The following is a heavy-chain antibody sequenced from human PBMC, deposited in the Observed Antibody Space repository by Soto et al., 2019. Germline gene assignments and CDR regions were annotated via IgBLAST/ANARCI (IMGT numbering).Heavy chain of an antibody. D-gene: IGHD6-6*01. CDR2: IYSSGST. CDR3: AREDAARVERWFDA. Sequence: SETLSLTCAVSGGSIISASYSWNWIRQSPGRGLEWIGHIYSSGSTYYNPSLKSRVSISVDTSNNQFSLKLTSVTAADTAVYFCAREDAARVERWFDAWGQGILVTVSS. J-gene: IGHJ5*02. CDR1: GGSIISASYS. V-gene: IGHV4-31*11.